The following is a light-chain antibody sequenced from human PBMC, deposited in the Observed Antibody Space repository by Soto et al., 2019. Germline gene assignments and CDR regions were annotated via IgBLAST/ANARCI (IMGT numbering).Light chain of an antibody. CDR1: QSVSSYY. Sequence: ESVLTQSPGTLSLSPGERATLSCRASQSVSSYYLAWYQQKPGQAPRLLIYAASSTATGIPDRFSGGGSGTDFTLTISRLEPEDFAVYYCQQCGSSPWTFGQGTKVDIK. V-gene: IGKV3-20*01. CDR2: AAS. J-gene: IGKJ1*01. CDR3: QQCGSSPWT.